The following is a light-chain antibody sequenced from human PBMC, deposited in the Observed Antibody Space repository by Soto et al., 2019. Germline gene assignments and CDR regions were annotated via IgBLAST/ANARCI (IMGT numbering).Light chain of an antibody. Sequence: QSAPTQPASVSGSPGQSITISCTGTSSDVGGYNYVSWYQQHPGKAPKLMIYDVSNRPSGVSNRFSGSKSGNTASLTISGLQAEDEADYYCGSYTSSSTLAFGGGTKLTVL. CDR3: GSYTSSSTLA. CDR2: DVS. CDR1: SSDVGGYNY. J-gene: IGLJ3*02. V-gene: IGLV2-14*01.